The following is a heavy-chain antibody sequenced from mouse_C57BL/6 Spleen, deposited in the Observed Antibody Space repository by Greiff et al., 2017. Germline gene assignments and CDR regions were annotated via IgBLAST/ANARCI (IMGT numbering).Heavy chain of an antibody. CDR3: AKRGPDYFDY. Sequence: VQLQQSGAELVQPGASVKISCKASGYAFSSYWMNWVKQRPGKGLEWIGQLYPGDGDTNYNGKVKGKATLTADKSSSTAYMQLSSLTSEDSAVYFCAKRGPDYFDYWGQGTTLTVSS. CDR2: LYPGDGDT. V-gene: IGHV1-80*01. J-gene: IGHJ2*01. CDR1: GYAFSSYW.